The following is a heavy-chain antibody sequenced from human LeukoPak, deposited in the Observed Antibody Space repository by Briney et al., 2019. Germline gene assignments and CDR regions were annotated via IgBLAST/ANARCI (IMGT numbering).Heavy chain of an antibody. CDR2: INPNSGGT. D-gene: IGHD7-27*01. V-gene: IGHV1-2*02. J-gene: IGHJ4*02. Sequence: ASVKVSCKASGYTFTGYYMHWVRQAHGQGLEWMGWINPNSGGTNYAQKFQGRVTMTRDTSISTAYMELSRLRSDDTAVYYCARDRQKLGTEVDYWGQGILVTVSS. CDR3: ARDRQKLGTEVDY. CDR1: GYTFTGYY.